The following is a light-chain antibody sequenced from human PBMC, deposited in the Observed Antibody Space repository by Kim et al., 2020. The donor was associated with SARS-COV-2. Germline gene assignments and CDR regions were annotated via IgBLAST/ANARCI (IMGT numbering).Light chain of an antibody. J-gene: IGLJ2*01. Sequence: ALGQTVRITCQGDSLRTYYASWYQQKPGQAPVLVIHGKNNRPSGIPDRFSGSSSGNTASLTITGTQAEDEADYYCNSRGSSGNHVVFAGGTQLTVL. CDR1: SLRTYY. CDR3: NSRGSSGNHVV. CDR2: GKN. V-gene: IGLV3-19*01.